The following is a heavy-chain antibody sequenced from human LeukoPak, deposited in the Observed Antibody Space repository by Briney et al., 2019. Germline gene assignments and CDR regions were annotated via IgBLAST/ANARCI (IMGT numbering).Heavy chain of an antibody. CDR2: ISSSSSYI. J-gene: IGHJ4*02. CDR1: GFTFSSYS. Sequence: GGSLRLSCAASGFTFSSYSMNWVRQAPGKGLEWVSSISSSSSYIYYADSVKGRFTISRDNAKNSLYLQMNSLRAEDTAVYYCARGGFEKQWLPPHYWGQGTLVTVSS. CDR3: ARGGFEKQWLPPHY. D-gene: IGHD6-19*01. V-gene: IGHV3-21*01.